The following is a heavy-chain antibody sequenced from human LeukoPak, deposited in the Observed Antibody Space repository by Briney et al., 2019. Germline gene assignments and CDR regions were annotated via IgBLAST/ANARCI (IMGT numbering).Heavy chain of an antibody. Sequence: GSSVKVSCKASGGTFSSYAISWVRQAPGQGLEWMGGIIPIFGTANYAQKLQGRVTITADKSTSTAYMELSSLRSEDTAVYYCARERDGYIGVGYYMDVWGKGTTVTVSS. J-gene: IGHJ6*03. CDR1: GGTFSSYA. D-gene: IGHD5-24*01. CDR3: ARERDGYIGVGYYMDV. V-gene: IGHV1-69*06. CDR2: IIPIFGTA.